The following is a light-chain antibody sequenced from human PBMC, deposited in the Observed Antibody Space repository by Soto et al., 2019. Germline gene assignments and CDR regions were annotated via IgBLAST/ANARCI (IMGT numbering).Light chain of an antibody. V-gene: IGKV3-20*01. CDR2: GAS. J-gene: IGKJ2*01. CDR1: QSVISNY. CDR3: QQYGGSPPDA. Sequence: EIVLTQSPGTLSLSPGERATLSCRASQSVISNYLAWYQQKPGQAPRLLIYGASSRATGIPDRFSGSGSGTDFTLTISSLEPEDCAVYYCQQYGGSPPDAFGQGTKLEIK.